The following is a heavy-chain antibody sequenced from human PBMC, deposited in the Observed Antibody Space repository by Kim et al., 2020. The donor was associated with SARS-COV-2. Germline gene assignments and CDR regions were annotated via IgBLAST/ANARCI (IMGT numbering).Heavy chain of an antibody. CDR3: ARGRRTVAGTTRTLDYFDY. V-gene: IGHV1-46*01. CDR2: INPSGGST. Sequence: ASVKVSCKASGYTFTSYYMHWVRQAPGQGLEWMGIINPSGGSTSYAQKFQGRVTMTRDTSTSTVYMELSSLRSEDTAVYYCARGRRTVAGTTRTLDYFDYWGQGTLVTVSS. D-gene: IGHD6-19*01. J-gene: IGHJ4*02. CDR1: GYTFTSYY.